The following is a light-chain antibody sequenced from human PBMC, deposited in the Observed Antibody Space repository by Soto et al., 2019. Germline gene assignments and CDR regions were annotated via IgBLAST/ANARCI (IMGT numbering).Light chain of an antibody. CDR3: ASYTSRSTLA. Sequence: QSALTQPASVSGSPGESITISCTGTISDVGGYNSVSWHQQHPGKAPKLLIYDVSNRPSGVSNRFSGSKSGNTASLTISGLQAEDEADYYCASYTSRSTLAFGGGTKLTVL. J-gene: IGLJ2*01. V-gene: IGLV2-14*01. CDR1: ISDVGGYNS. CDR2: DVS.